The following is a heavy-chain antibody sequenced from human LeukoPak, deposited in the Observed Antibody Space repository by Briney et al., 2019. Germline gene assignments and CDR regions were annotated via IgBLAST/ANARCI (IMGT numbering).Heavy chain of an antibody. CDR1: GFTVSSNY. J-gene: IGHJ6*02. Sequence: PGGSLRLSCAASGFTVSSNYMSWVRQAPGEGLEWVAVISHDGSNKFYVDSVKGRFTISRDNSQNTLYLQMNRLRGEDTAVYYCARGGYYAMDVWGQGTTVTVSS. CDR3: ARGGYYAMDV. V-gene: IGHV3-30*03. CDR2: ISHDGSNK.